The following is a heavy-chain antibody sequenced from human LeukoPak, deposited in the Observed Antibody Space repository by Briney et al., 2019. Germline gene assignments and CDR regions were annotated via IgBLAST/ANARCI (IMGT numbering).Heavy chain of an antibody. Sequence: SETLSLTCFVSGGSIIRDYWSWIRQPPGKGLEWIGYMYYSGGTNYNPSLKSRVSISGDMSKNQFSLKVSSVTAADTAVYYCAREKYGDYGRRGYYNYIDVWGKGTTVTISS. CDR2: MYYSGGT. V-gene: IGHV4-59*01. CDR1: GGSIIRDY. J-gene: IGHJ6*03. D-gene: IGHD4-17*01. CDR3: AREKYGDYGRRGYYNYIDV.